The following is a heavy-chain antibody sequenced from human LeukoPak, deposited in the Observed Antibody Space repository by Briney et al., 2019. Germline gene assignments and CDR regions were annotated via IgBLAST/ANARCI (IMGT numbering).Heavy chain of an antibody. V-gene: IGHV4-59*08. J-gene: IGHJ4*02. Sequence: KPSETLSLTCTVSGGSISSYYWSWIRQPPGKGLEWIGYIYYSGSTNYNPSLKSRVTISVDTSKNQFSLKLSSVTAADTAVYYCARNAAHEYYFDYWGQGTLVTVSS. CDR2: IYYSGST. D-gene: IGHD2-15*01. CDR1: GGSISSYY. CDR3: ARNAAHEYYFDY.